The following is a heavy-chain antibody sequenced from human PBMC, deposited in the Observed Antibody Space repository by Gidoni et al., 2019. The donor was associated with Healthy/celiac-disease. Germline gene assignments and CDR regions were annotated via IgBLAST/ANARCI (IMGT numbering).Heavy chain of an antibody. V-gene: IGHV4-39*01. Sequence: QLQLQESGPGLVKPSETLSLTCTVSGGSISSSSYYWGWIRQPPGKGLEWIGSIYYSGSPYYNPSLKSRVTISVDTSKNQFSLKLSSVTAADTAVYYCARRDGYTIAYFDYWGQGTLVTVSS. CDR3: ARRDGYTIAYFDY. CDR1: GGSISSSSYY. D-gene: IGHD5-12*01. J-gene: IGHJ4*02. CDR2: IYYSGSP.